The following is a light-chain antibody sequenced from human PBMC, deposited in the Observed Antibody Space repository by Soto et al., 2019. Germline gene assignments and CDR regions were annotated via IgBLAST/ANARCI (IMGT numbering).Light chain of an antibody. Sequence: DNQMTQSPSSLSASVGDRVTITFRASQSISSYLNWYQQKPGKDPNLLIYATSTLQSGVPSRFGGSGSETDFTLTISSXQPEDFTTYYCHQSYRVPRPFGGGTNVDIK. CDR3: HQSYRVPRP. J-gene: IGKJ4*02. CDR2: ATS. V-gene: IGKV1-39*01. CDR1: QSISSY.